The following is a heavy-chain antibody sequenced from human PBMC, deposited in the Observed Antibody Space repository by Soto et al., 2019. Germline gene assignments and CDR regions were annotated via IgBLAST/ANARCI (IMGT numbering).Heavy chain of an antibody. V-gene: IGHV6-1*01. Sequence: SQTLSLTCAISGDSVSSNSAAWNWIRQSPSRGLEWLGRTYYRSKWYNDYAVSVKSRITINPDTSKNQFSLQLNSVTPEETAVYYCAASIAAAGTSPIYYCYGMDVWGQGTTVTVSS. J-gene: IGHJ6*02. CDR2: TYYRSKWYN. D-gene: IGHD6-13*01. CDR1: GDSVSSNSAA. CDR3: AASIAAAGTSPIYYCYGMDV.